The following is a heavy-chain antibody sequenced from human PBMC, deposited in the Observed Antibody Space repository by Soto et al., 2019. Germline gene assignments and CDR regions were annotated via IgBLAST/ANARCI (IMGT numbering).Heavy chain of an antibody. D-gene: IGHD2-2*01. CDR1: GYSFTSYW. Sequence: RGESLKISCNGSGYSFTSYWIGWVRQMPGKGLEWMGIIYPGDSDTRYSPSFQGQVTISADKSISTAYLQWSSLKASDTAMYYCARLRCSSNSRYSSGKGYYGMDVWGQGTKVTVYS. CDR3: ARLRCSSNSRYSSGKGYYGMDV. CDR2: IYPGDSDT. J-gene: IGHJ6*02. V-gene: IGHV5-51*01.